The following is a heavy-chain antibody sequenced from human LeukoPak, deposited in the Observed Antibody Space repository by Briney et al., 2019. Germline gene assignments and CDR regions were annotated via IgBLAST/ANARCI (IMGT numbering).Heavy chain of an antibody. Sequence: PGGSLRLSCAASGFTFSSFSIHWVRQVPGKGLEWVAVVSGDGTLKYYADSVKGRFTISRDNSKNTLYLQMNSLRAEDTALYYFARDLLPGVARYFDLWGRGTWSLSPQ. V-gene: IGHV3-30-3*01. CDR3: ARDLLPGVARYFDL. D-gene: IGHD2-21*01. CDR1: GFTFSSFS. CDR2: VSGDGTLK. J-gene: IGHJ2*01.